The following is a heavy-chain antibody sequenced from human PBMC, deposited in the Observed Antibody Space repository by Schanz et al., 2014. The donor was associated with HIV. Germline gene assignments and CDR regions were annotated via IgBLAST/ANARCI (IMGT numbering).Heavy chain of an antibody. CDR2: ISYDGSNK. V-gene: IGHV3-30*18. CDR1: GFTFSTYG. Sequence: QVQLVESWGGVVQPGRSLRLSCAASGFTFSTYGMHWVRQAPGKGLGGVAFISYDGSNKYYADSVKGRFTISRDNSKNTLYLQMNSLRAEDTAVYYCANLVVAATDDAFDIWGQGTMVTVSS. D-gene: IGHD2-15*01. CDR3: ANLVVAATDDAFDI. J-gene: IGHJ3*02.